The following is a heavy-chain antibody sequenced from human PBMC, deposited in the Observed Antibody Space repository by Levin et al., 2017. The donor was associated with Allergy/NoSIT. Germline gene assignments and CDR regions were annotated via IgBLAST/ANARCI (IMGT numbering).Heavy chain of an antibody. J-gene: IGHJ5*02. CDR1: GGSFRGFF. CDR2: VDHSGST. CDR3: ARDVSEQWLEGTWFDP. D-gene: IGHD6-19*01. Sequence: SQTLSLTCAVHGGSFRGFFWTWIRQSPGTGLEWIGEVDHSGSTNYNPSLKSRVTISVDTSKNQFSLKLSSVTAADTAVYYCARDVSEQWLEGTWFDPWGQGTLVTVSS. V-gene: IGHV4-34*01.